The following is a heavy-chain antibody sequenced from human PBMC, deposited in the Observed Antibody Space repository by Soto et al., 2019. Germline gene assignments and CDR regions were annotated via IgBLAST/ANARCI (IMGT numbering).Heavy chain of an antibody. J-gene: IGHJ4*02. Sequence: ASVKVSCKASGGTFNNYVINWVRQAPGQGLEWMAGIIPIFGTPNYAQKFQGRVTITADKSTSTAYMELNSLRSEDTAVYYCAGRCDGTNCLAHFDYWGQGTLVTVSS. CDR2: IIPIFGTP. CDR3: AGRCDGTNCLAHFDY. D-gene: IGHD2-2*01. CDR1: GGTFNNYV. V-gene: IGHV1-69*06.